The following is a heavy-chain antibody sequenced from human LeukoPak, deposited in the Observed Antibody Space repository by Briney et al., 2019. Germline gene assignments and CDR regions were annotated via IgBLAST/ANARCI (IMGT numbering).Heavy chain of an antibody. CDR1: GGSISSGSYY. Sequence: PSETLSLTCTVSGGSISSGSYYWSWIRQPAGKGLEWIGRIYTSGSTNYNPSLKSRVTISVDKSKNQFSLKLSSVTAADTAVYYCASPGYGSGSYFDYWGQGTLVTVSS. J-gene: IGHJ4*02. D-gene: IGHD3-10*01. CDR3: ASPGYGSGSYFDY. V-gene: IGHV4-61*02. CDR2: IYTSGST.